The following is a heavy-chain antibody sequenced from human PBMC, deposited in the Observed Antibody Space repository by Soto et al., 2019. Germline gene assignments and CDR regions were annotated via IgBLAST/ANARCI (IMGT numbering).Heavy chain of an antibody. CDR2: IRSKAYGGTT. CDR1: GFTFGDYA. Sequence: GGSLRLSCTASGFTFGDYAMSWFRQAPGKGLEWVGFIRSKAYGGTTEYAASVKGRFTISRDDSKSIAHLQMNSLKTEDTAVYYCTSETRGYSYGVLGYFDLWGRGTLVTVSS. D-gene: IGHD5-18*01. CDR3: TSETRGYSYGVLGYFDL. J-gene: IGHJ2*01. V-gene: IGHV3-49*03.